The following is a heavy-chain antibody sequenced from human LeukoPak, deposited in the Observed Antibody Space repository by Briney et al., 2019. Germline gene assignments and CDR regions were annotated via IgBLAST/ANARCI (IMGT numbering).Heavy chain of an antibody. J-gene: IGHJ6*03. Sequence: GGSLRLPCAASGFTFSSYGMSWVRQAPGKGLEWVSAISGSGGSTYYADSVKGRFTISRDNSKTTLYLQMNSLRPEDTAVYYCARGQRAHVEWSYYMDVWGKGTTVTVSS. CDR3: ARGQRAHVEWSYYMDV. CDR2: ISGSGGST. V-gene: IGHV3-23*01. CDR1: GFTFSSYG. D-gene: IGHD3-3*01.